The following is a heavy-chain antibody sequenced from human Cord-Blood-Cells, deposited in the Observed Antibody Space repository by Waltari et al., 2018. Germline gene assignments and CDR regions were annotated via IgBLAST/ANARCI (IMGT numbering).Heavy chain of an antibody. CDR3: ARDFQYYGGNYYYGMDV. CDR2: INPNSGGT. Sequence: QVQLVQSGAEVKKPGASVKVSCKASGYTFTGDYMTWVRPAPGQGLEWMGWINPNSGGTNYAQKFQGRVTMTRDTSISTAYMELSRLRSDHTAVYYCARDFQYYGGNYYYGMDVWGQGTTVTVSS. D-gene: IGHD4-17*01. CDR1: GYTFTGDY. J-gene: IGHJ6*02. V-gene: IGHV1-2*02.